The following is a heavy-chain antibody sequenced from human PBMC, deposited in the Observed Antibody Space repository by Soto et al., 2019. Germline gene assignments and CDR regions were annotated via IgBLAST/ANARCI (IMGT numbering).Heavy chain of an antibody. D-gene: IGHD5-12*01. J-gene: IGHJ6*02. V-gene: IGHV1-18*01. CDR2: ISAYNGNT. Sequence: QVQLVQSGAEVKKPGASVKVSCKASGYTFTSYGISWVRQAPGQGLEWMGWISAYNGNTNYAQKLQGRVTMTTDTSTSTAYMELRSLRSDDTAVYYCARASGYDYYYYYGMDVWGQGTTVTVSS. CDR3: ARASGYDYYYYYGMDV. CDR1: GYTFTSYG.